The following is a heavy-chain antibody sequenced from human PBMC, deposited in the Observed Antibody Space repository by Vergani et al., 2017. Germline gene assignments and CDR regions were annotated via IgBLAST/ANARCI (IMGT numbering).Heavy chain of an antibody. V-gene: IGHV3-7*03. Sequence: EVQLVESGGGLVKPGGSLRLSCAASGFTFSSYSMNWVRQAPGKGLEWVANIKQDGSEKYYVDSVKGRFTISRDNAKNSLYLQMNSLRAEDTAVYYCARAWGGRAATDYWGQGTLVTVSS. CDR1: GFTFSSYS. J-gene: IGHJ4*02. CDR3: ARAWGGRAATDY. CDR2: IKQDGSEK. D-gene: IGHD2-15*01.